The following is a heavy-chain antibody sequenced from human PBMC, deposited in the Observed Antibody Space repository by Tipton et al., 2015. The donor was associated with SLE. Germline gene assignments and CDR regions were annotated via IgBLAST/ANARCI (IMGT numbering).Heavy chain of an antibody. V-gene: IGHV3-7*05. J-gene: IGHJ4*02. CDR1: GGSFSGYY. CDR3: ARGVLGGYCSGGSCYSNY. Sequence: LSLTCAVYGGSFSGYYWSWVRQAPGKGLEWVANIKQDGSEKYYVDSVKGRFTISRDNAKNSLYLQMNSLRAEDTAVYYCARGVLGGYCSGGSCYSNYWGQGTLVTVSS. CDR2: IKQDGSEK. D-gene: IGHD2-15*01.